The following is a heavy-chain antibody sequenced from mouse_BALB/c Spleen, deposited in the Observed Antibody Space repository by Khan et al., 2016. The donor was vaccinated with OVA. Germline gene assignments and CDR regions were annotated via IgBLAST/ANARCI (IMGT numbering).Heavy chain of an antibody. CDR1: GFTFSNYG. CDR3: ARDYWFAY. Sequence: EVQLLETGGGLVKPGGSLKLSCVASGFTFSNYGVSWVRQTPEKRLEWVASISSGDTTYYPDSVKGRFTISRDNARNILYLQMSSLRSEDTAMYYCARDYWFAYWGQGTLVTVSA. V-gene: IGHV5-6-5*01. J-gene: IGHJ3*01. CDR2: ISSGDTT.